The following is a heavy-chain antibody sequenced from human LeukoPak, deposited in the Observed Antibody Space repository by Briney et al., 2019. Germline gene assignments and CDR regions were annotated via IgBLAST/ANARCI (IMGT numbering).Heavy chain of an antibody. J-gene: IGHJ3*02. CDR2: INTKTGRT. Sequence: ASVKVSCKASGYSFTDYYIHWVRQAPGQGLEWMAWINTKTGRTSSARKFQGRVTMTRDTSISTAYMELSRLRSDDTAVYYCARARGTYYDSSGYYQTDAFDIWGQGTMVTVSS. CDR1: GYSFTDYY. V-gene: IGHV1-2*02. CDR3: ARARGTYYDSSGYYQTDAFDI. D-gene: IGHD3-22*01.